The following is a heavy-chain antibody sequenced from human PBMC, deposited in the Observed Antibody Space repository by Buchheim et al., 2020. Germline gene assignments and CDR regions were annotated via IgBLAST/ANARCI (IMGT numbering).Heavy chain of an antibody. J-gene: IGHJ6*03. D-gene: IGHD3-3*01. CDR2: ISGSHGAT. CDR1: GFNFIYSA. CDR3: AKDVWSGPLDV. V-gene: IGHV3-23*01. Sequence: EVQLLESGGTVVQPGGSLRLSCEVSGFNFIYSAMSWVRQAPGKGLEWVSTISGSHGATYYADSVRGRFSIARDDSENTLFLEMHSLRAEDTAEYYWAKDVWSGPLDVWGKGTT.